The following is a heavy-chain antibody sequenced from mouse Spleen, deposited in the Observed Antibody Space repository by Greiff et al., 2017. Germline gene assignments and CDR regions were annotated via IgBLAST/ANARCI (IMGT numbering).Heavy chain of an antibody. CDR2: ISYSGST. CDR3: ARAYEDYYYAMDY. Sequence: EVKLQESGPGMVKPSQSLSLTCTVTGYSITSGYVWHWIRPFPGKQLEWMGYISYSGSTNYHPSLKSRISITHDTSKNHFFLKLNSVTTEDTATYYGARAYEDYYYAMDYWGQGTSVTVSS. J-gene: IGHJ4*01. D-gene: IGHD2-3*01. CDR1: GYSITSGYV. V-gene: IGHV3-1*01.